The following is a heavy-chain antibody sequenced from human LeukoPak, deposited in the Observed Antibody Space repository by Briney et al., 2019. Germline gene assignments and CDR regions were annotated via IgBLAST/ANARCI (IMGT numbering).Heavy chain of an antibody. CDR2: IYSTGTT. V-gene: IGHV4-4*09. CDR3: ARHNPPPTGFCSGTSCFMSGSQYFYMDV. Sequence: PSETLSPTCTVSGGSISGYFWSWIRQPPGRGPEWIGYIYSTGTTNYSPSLSSRVTISVDTSKNQLSLNLRFVTATDTAVYHCARHNPPPTGFCSGTSCFMSGSQYFYMDVWGKGTSVTVS. D-gene: IGHD2-2*01. J-gene: IGHJ6*03. CDR1: GGSISGYF.